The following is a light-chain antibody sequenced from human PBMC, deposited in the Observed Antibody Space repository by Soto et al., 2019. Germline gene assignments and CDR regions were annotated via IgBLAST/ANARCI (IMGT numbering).Light chain of an antibody. CDR2: GAS. V-gene: IGKV3-15*01. CDR1: QNVNNR. CDR3: QHFNSWPLL. Sequence: EIVMTQSPAMLSVSPGERATLSCRASQNVNNRLAWYQQKAGQPPRLLIYGASTRATGISARFSGSGSGTEFTLTISSLQSEEFAVYYCQHFNSWPLLFGQGTKVEIK. J-gene: IGKJ1*01.